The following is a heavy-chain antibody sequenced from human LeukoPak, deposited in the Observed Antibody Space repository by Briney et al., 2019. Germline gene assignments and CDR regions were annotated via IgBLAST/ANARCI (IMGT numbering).Heavy chain of an antibody. Sequence: QPGGSLRLSCVASGFTFDEYAMHWVRQAPGKGLEWVSGISWKSYRTDYVDAVKGRITISRDNIKNSLYLQMTNLRAEDTALYYCAKNFQGFLDPYGMGVWGQGTTVTVFS. J-gene: IGHJ6*02. CDR2: ISWKSYRT. D-gene: IGHD3/OR15-3a*01. CDR3: AKNFQGFLDPYGMGV. CDR1: GFTFDEYA. V-gene: IGHV3-9*01.